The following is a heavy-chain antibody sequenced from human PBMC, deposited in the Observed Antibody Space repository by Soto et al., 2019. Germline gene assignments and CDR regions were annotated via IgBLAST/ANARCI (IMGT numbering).Heavy chain of an antibody. CDR3: ANQRRAPGAFDI. CDR2: INPNSGAA. CDR1: GYTFTSYG. J-gene: IGHJ3*02. V-gene: IGHV1-18*01. Sequence: ASVKVSCKASGYTFTSYGISWVRQAPGQGLEWMGWINPNSGAANYAQKFQGRVTITRDESTSTAYMELSSLRSEDTAVYYCANQRRAPGAFDIWGQGTMVTVSS. D-gene: IGHD2-2*01.